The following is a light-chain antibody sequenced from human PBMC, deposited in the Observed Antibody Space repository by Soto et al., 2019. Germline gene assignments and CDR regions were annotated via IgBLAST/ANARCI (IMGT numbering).Light chain of an antibody. J-gene: IGKJ2*01. CDR3: QQLGSLPYT. V-gene: IGKV3-15*01. CDR1: QSVSGH. Sequence: EIVMTQSPATLSVSPGERVTLSCRASQSVSGHLAWYQQKPGQAPRLIISGASTRATGIPARFSGRGSGTDFTLSISRVEPEDFAVYHCQQLGSLPYTFGQGTNLEIK. CDR2: GAS.